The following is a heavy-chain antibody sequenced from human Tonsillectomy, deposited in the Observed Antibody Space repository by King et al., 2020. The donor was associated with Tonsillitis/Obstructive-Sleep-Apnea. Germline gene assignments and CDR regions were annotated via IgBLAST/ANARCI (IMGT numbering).Heavy chain of an antibody. Sequence: VQLRQWGAGLLKPSETLSLTCAVYGGSFSGYYWSWIRQPPGKGLEWIGEINHSGSTNYNPSLKSRVTISVDTSKNQFSLKLSSVTAADTAVYYCARGQLRFLEWLLYRAYYFDYWGQGTLVTVSS. CDR1: GGSFSGYY. D-gene: IGHD3-3*01. V-gene: IGHV4-34*01. CDR3: ARGQLRFLEWLLYRAYYFDY. J-gene: IGHJ4*02. CDR2: INHSGST.